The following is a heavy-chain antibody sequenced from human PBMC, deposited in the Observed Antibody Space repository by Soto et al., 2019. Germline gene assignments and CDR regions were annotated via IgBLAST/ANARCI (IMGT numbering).Heavy chain of an antibody. Sequence: SEPLSLTCAVSGGSISTTHWWTWIRQPPGRGPEWIGSIYYSGNTYYKPSLKSRVSISIDTSRNQFSLKLTSVTAADTGVYYCASSSPFHYWGPGILVTVSS. CDR1: GGSISTTHW. CDR2: IYYSGNT. J-gene: IGHJ4*02. CDR3: ASSSPFHY. D-gene: IGHD6-6*01. V-gene: IGHV4-39*01.